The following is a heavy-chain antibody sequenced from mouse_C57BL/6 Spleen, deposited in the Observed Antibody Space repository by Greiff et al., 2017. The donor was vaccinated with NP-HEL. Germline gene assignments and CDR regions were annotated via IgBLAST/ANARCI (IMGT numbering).Heavy chain of an antibody. D-gene: IGHD1-1*01. J-gene: IGHJ1*03. CDR3: ARSLPFYYYGSSYSYWYFDV. Sequence: QVQLQQSGPELVKPGASVKISCKASGYAFSSSWMNWVKQRPGKGLEWIGRIYPGDGDTNYNGKFKGKATLTADKSSSTAYMQLSSLTSEDSAVYFCARSLPFYYYGSSYSYWYFDVWGTGTTVTVSS. CDR1: GYAFSSSW. CDR2: IYPGDGDT. V-gene: IGHV1-82*01.